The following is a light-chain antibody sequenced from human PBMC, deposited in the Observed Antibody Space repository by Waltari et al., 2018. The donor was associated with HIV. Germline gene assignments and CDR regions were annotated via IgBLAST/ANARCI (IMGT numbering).Light chain of an antibody. CDR1: TSDIGIFDS. J-gene: IGLJ2*01. CDR2: VVY. Sequence: QSALTQPASVSGSPGQSITISCAGTTSDIGIFDSVSWYQQHPGRAPQLMIFVVYRRPSGVSSRFSGSKSGNPASLTISGLQAEDEANYYCCSYTAIHTLIFGGGTKLTVL. CDR3: CSYTAIHTLI. V-gene: IGLV2-14*01.